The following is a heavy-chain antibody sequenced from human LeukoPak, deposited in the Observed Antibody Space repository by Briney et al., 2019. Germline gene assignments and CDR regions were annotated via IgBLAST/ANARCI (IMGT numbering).Heavy chain of an antibody. Sequence: SETLSLTCTVSGGSISSHYWSWIRQPPRKGLEWIGYIYYSGSTNYNPSLKSRVTISIDTSKNQFSLKLNSVTAADTAVYYCARRMYSRSTSNNWFDPWGQGTLVTVSS. V-gene: IGHV4-59*11. D-gene: IGHD6-13*01. CDR2: IYYSGST. CDR1: GGSISSHY. J-gene: IGHJ5*02. CDR3: ARRMYSRSTSNNWFDP.